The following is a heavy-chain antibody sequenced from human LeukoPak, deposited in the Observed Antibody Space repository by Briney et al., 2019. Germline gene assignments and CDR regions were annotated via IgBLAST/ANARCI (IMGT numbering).Heavy chain of an antibody. V-gene: IGHV1-69*05. Sequence: SVKVSCKASGGTFSSYAISWVRQAPGQGLEWMGGIIPIFGTANYAQKFQGRVTITTDESTSTAYMELSSLRSEDTAVYYCARGGVVGKNWGMAPAVFFDYGGREPRVTVS. D-gene: IGHD6-13*01. J-gene: IGHJ4*02. CDR1: GGTFSSYA. CDR2: IIPIFGTA. CDR3: ARGGVVGKNWGMAPAVFFDY.